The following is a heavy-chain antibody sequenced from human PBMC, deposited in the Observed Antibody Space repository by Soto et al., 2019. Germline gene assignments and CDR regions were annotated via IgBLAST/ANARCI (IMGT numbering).Heavy chain of an antibody. V-gene: IGHV5-51*01. CDR2: VYPGDSDT. CDR1: VYNFDRYW. CDR3: ARPMNPRTTVWFDP. J-gene: IGHJ5*02. Sequence: GESLKISCTGSVYNFDRYWIAWVRQMPGKGLEWMGIVYPGDSDTRYSPSFQGQVTISADESINTAYLQWSSLQASDTAMYYCARPMNPRTTVWFDPWGQGTLVTVSS. D-gene: IGHD4-4*01.